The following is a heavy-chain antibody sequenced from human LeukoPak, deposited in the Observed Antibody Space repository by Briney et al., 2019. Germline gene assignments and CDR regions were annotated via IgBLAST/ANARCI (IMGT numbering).Heavy chain of an antibody. J-gene: IGHJ4*02. CDR3: ARARGGDYPYFDY. CDR2: ISGSGGST. D-gene: IGHD3-16*01. V-gene: IGHV3-23*01. CDR1: GFTFSSYA. Sequence: PGGSLRLSCAASGFTFSSYAMSWVRQAPGKGLEWVSAISGSGGSTYYADSVKGRFTISRDNAKNSLYLQMNNLRAEDTAVYYCARARGGDYPYFDYWGQGTLVTVSS.